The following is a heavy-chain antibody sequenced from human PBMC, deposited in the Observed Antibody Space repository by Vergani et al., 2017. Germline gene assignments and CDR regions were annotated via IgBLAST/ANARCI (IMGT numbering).Heavy chain of an antibody. CDR1: GFSLSNARMG. D-gene: IGHD3-22*01. Sequence: QVTLKESGPVLVKPTETLTLTCTVSGFSLSNARMGVSWIRQPPGKALEWLAHIFSNDEKSYSTSLKSRLTISKDTSKSQVVLTMTNMDPVDTATYYCAHTPTLTGPFYYDSSALRPHGFDYWGQGTLVTVSS. J-gene: IGHJ4*02. V-gene: IGHV2-26*01. CDR2: IFSNDEK. CDR3: AHTPTLTGPFYYDSSALRPHGFDY.